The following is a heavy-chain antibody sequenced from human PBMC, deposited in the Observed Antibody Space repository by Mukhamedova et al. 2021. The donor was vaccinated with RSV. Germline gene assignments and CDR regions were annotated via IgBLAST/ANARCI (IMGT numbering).Heavy chain of an antibody. CDR1: SSYA. Sequence: SSYAMHWVRQAPGKGLEWVAVISYDGSNKYYADSVKGRFTISRDNSKNTLYLQMNSLRAEDTAVYYCASGPRGGATMDYYFDYWG. CDR3: ASGPRGGATMDYYFDY. CDR2: ISYDGSNK. V-gene: IGHV3-30-3*01. D-gene: IGHD1-26*01. J-gene: IGHJ4*01.